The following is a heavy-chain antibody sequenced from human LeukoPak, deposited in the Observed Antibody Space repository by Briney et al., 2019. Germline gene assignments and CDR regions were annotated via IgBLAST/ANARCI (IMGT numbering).Heavy chain of an antibody. V-gene: IGHV4-30-4*08. CDR2: IYYSGST. CDR3: ARGDDSSGSI. J-gene: IGHJ3*02. D-gene: IGHD3-22*01. Sequence: PSETLSLTCTVFGGSISSGDYYWSWIRQPPGKGLEWIGYIYYSGSTYYNPSLKSRVTISVDTSKNQFSLKLSSVTAADTAVYYCARGDDSSGSIWGQGTMVTVAS. CDR1: GGSISSGDYY.